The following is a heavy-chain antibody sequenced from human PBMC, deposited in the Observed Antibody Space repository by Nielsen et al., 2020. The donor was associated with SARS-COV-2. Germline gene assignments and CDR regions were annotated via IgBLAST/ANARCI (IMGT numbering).Heavy chain of an antibody. CDR1: GFTFRSYG. D-gene: IGHD1-1*01. V-gene: IGHV3-30*02. J-gene: IGHJ6*02. Sequence: GESLKISCAASGFTFRSYGMHWVRQAPGKGLEWVAYISYDGSQKYYADSVKGRFTISRDNSKNTLYLQMSSLSGEDTAVYYCAKRLGSSGAIDVWGQGTTVTVSS. CDR2: ISYDGSQK. CDR3: AKRLGSSGAIDV.